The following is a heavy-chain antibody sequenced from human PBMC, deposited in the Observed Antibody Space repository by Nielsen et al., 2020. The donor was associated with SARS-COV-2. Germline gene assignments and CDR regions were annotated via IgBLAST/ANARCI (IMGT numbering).Heavy chain of an antibody. D-gene: IGHD6-25*01. CDR2: ISYDGSNK. J-gene: IGHJ6*02. V-gene: IGHV3-30-3*01. Sequence: VRQAPGKGLEWVAVISYDGSNKYYADSVKGRFTISRDNSKNTLYLQMNSLRAEDTAVYYCARGAPGATAQFYRGNYYYGMDVWGQGTTVTVSS. CDR3: ARGAPGATAQFYRGNYYYGMDV.